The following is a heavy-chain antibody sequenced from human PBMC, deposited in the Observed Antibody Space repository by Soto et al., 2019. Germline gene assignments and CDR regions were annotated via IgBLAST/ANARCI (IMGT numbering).Heavy chain of an antibody. D-gene: IGHD6-13*01. CDR2: ISESGGST. CDR1: GFSFSDYA. J-gene: IGHJ4*02. CDR3: AKRSPYSSGWYSPIFDY. V-gene: IGHV3-23*01. Sequence: GSLRLSCAASGFSFSDYAMSWVRQAPGKGLEWVSVISESGGSTHYADSVRGRFTVSRDNSKNSLSLRMNSLRDEDTAVYFCAKRSPYSSGWYSPIFDYWGQGALVTVSS.